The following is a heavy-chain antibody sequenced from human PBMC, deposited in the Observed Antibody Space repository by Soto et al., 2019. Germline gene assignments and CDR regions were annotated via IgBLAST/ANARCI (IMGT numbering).Heavy chain of an antibody. D-gene: IGHD1-7*01. CDR3: ARDQELSSGIHDY. CDR1: GFTFSSYW. J-gene: IGHJ4*02. CDR2: IKQDGSEK. Sequence: GGSLRLSCAASGFTFSSYWMSWVRQAPGKGLEWVANIKQDGSEKYYVDSVKGRFTISRDNAKNSLYLQMNSLRAEDTAVYYCARDQELSSGIHDYWGQGTLVTVSS. V-gene: IGHV3-7*01.